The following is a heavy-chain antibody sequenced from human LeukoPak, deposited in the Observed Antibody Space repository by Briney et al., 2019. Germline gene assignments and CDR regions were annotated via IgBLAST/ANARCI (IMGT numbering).Heavy chain of an antibody. V-gene: IGHV4-39*01. CDR3: ARQGSSTIGYYFDY. J-gene: IGHJ4*02. Sequence: SGTLSLICVASGDSISISSYYWIWIRQSPGKGLEWIGSIYYRGTTYYNPSLKSRATISVDTSKQQFSLKLSSVTAVDTAVYYCARQGSSTIGYYFDYWGQGTQVTVSS. CDR2: IYYRGTT. CDR1: GDSISISSYY. D-gene: IGHD3-10*01.